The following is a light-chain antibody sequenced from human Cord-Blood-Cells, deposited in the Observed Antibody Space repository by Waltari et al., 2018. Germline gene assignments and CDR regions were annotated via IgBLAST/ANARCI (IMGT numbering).Light chain of an antibody. J-gene: IGLJ2*01. V-gene: IGLV1-40*01. CDR2: GNS. CDR3: QSYDSSLSGVG. Sequence: QSLLTLPPSVTATRGHMATNTSPGTSSNNGDVYDVQWYQKLPAQAPKLLIYGNSNRPSGVPDRFSGSKSGTSASLAITGLQAEDEADYYCQSYDSSLSGVGFGGGAKLNVL. CDR1: SSNNGDVYD.